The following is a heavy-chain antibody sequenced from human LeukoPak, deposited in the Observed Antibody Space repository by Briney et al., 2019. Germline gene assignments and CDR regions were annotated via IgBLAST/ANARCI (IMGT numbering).Heavy chain of an antibody. Sequence: GGSLRLSCAASGFTFSDYYMSWIRQAPGKGLEWVSYISSSGSTIYYADSVKGRFTISRDNAKDSLYLQMNSLRAEDTAVYYCARDLDYGDYVPFDYWGQGTLVTVSS. CDR1: GFTFSDYY. CDR3: ARDLDYGDYVPFDY. J-gene: IGHJ4*02. V-gene: IGHV3-11*01. D-gene: IGHD4-17*01. CDR2: ISSSGSTI.